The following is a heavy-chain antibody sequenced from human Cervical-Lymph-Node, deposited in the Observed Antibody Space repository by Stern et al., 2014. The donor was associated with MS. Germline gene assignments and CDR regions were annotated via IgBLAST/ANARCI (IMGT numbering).Heavy chain of an antibody. CDR1: GYTFTSYY. V-gene: IGHV1-46*01. CDR3: ARDNNAFDI. CDR2: IHPGGDTT. Sequence: VQLEESGAEVKKPGASVKLSCKTSGYTFTSYYMHWVRQAPGQGLEWMGMIHPGGDTTAYAQDFQGRVTVASDTSTSTVYMELSSLRSEDTAVYYCARDNNAFDIWGQGTMVTVSS. J-gene: IGHJ3*02.